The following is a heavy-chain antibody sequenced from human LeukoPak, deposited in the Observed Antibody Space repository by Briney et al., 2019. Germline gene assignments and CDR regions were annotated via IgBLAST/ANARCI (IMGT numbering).Heavy chain of an antibody. V-gene: IGHV3-74*01. CDR2: INSDGTTT. Sequence: GGSLRLSCASSAFNFTAYWMHWVRQDPRQGLLWVARINSDGTTTNYADSVKGRFTISRDNAKNTLFLQINSLRAEDTAVYFCAVSNGGYGPWGQGALVTVSS. CDR3: AVSNGGYGP. D-gene: IGHD5-12*01. J-gene: IGHJ5*02. CDR1: AFNFTAYW.